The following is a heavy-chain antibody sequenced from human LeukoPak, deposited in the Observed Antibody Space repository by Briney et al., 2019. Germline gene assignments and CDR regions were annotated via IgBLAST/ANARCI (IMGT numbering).Heavy chain of an antibody. D-gene: IGHD2/OR15-2a*01. CDR1: GGSISSYY. Sequence: SETLSLTCTVSGGSISSYYWGWIRQPPGKGLEWIGTIYDSGNTNYNPSLRSRLTISVDTSRNQFPLKLSSVTAADTAVYYCARHDCDSSRCSVNWFDPWGQGTLVTVSS. V-gene: IGHV4-39*01. J-gene: IGHJ5*02. CDR3: ARHDCDSSRCSVNWFDP. CDR2: IYDSGNT.